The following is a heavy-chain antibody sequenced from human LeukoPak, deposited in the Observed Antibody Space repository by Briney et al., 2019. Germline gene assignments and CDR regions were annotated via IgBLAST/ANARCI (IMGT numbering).Heavy chain of an antibody. CDR3: AREFSGTSIAARVFDS. Sequence: SETLSLTCTVSGGSITSYYWTYIRQPAGKGLEWIGRIHSSGGTNYSPSLKSRVTMSLDTSRNQFSLNLSSVTAADTAIYYCAREFSGTSIAARVFDSWGQGTLVTVSS. V-gene: IGHV4-4*07. D-gene: IGHD6-6*01. J-gene: IGHJ4*02. CDR2: IHSSGGT. CDR1: GGSITSYY.